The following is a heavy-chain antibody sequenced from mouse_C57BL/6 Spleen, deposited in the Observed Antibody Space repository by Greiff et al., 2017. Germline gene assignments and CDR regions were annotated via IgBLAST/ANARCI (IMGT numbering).Heavy chain of an antibody. CDR2: ISYDGSN. CDR1: GYSITSGYY. J-gene: IGHJ3*01. D-gene: IGHD4-1*01. V-gene: IGHV3-6*01. Sequence: EVKLMESGPGLVKPSQSLSLTRSVTGYSITSGYYWNWIRQFPGNKLEWMGYISYDGSNNYNPSLKNRISITRDTSKNQFFLKLNSVTTEDTATYYGARDRTGPWFAYWGQGTLVTVSA. CDR3: ARDRTGPWFAY.